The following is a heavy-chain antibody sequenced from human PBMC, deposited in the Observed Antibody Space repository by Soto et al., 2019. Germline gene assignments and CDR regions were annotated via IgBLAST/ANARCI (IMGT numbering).Heavy chain of an antibody. J-gene: IGHJ5*02. CDR2: INAYNGNT. CDR3: ARTSGYSSTDNWFDP. CDR1: GYTFTRYG. Sequence: QVQLVQSGAEGKKPGASVKVSCKASGYTFTRYGISWVRQSPGQGLEWMGWINAYNGNTNNAQKYQGRVAVTTDTSTSTAYMELMNLRSTDTAVYYCARTSGYSSTDNWFDPWGQGTLVTVSS. V-gene: IGHV1-18*01. D-gene: IGHD6-13*01.